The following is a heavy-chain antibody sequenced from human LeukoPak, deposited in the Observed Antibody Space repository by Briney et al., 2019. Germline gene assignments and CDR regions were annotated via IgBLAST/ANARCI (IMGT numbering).Heavy chain of an antibody. D-gene: IGHD6-13*01. V-gene: IGHV4-30-2*01. J-gene: IGHJ3*02. CDR2: IYHGGST. Sequence: PSETLSLTCAVSGGSISSGGYSWSWIRQPPGKGLEWIGYIYHGGSTYYNPSLKSRVTISVDRSKNQFSLKLSSVTAADTAVYYCASIAAAGTSDDDAFDIWGQGTMVTVSS. CDR1: GGSISSGGYS. CDR3: ASIAAAGTSDDDAFDI.